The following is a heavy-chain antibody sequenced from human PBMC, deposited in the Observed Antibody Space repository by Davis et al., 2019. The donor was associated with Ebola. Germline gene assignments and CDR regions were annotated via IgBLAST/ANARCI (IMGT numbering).Heavy chain of an antibody. CDR1: GFTFSSYS. D-gene: IGHD6-13*01. CDR2: ISSSSSYI. V-gene: IGHV3-21*01. J-gene: IGHJ4*02. CDR3: ARDLSGYSSSWYDY. Sequence: PGGSLRLSCAASGFTFSSYSMNWVRQAPGKGLEWVSSISSSSSYIYYADSVKGRFTISRDNAKNSLYLQMNSLRAEDTDVYYCARDLSGYSSSWYDYWGQGTLVTVSS.